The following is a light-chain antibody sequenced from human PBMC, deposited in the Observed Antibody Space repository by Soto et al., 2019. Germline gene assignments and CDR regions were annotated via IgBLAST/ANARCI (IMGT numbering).Light chain of an antibody. CDR2: AAS. CDR1: QRVSSA. V-gene: IGKV1D-12*01. CDR3: LQANSFPRT. J-gene: IGKJ4*02. Sequence: DIQMTQSPSSVSASVGDRVVISCRASQRVSSALAWYQQKPGKAPKLLIYAASTLQNGVPSIFSGSGSGTDFTLPISSLQPEDSATYYCLQANSFPRTFGEGTKVEI.